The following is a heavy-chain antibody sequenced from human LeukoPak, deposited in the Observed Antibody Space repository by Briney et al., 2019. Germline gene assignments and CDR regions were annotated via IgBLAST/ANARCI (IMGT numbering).Heavy chain of an antibody. J-gene: IGHJ4*02. CDR3: ARFLYDWGYFDY. D-gene: IGHD3-16*01. CDR2: IYYSGST. V-gene: IGHV4-39*01. Sequence: SETLSLTCTVSGGSISSSSYYWGWIRQPPGKGLEWIGSIYYSGSTYYNPSLKSRVTISVDTSKNQFSLKLSSVTAADTAVYYCARFLYDWGYFDYWGQGTLVTVSS. CDR1: GGSISSSSYY.